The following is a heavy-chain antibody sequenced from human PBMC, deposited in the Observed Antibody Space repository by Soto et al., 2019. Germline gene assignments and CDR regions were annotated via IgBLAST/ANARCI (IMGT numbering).Heavy chain of an antibody. J-gene: IGHJ4*02. CDR2: ISGSGGST. D-gene: IGHD6-6*01. V-gene: IGHV3-23*01. CDR1: GFTFSSYD. CDR3: AKGRIAARPAGY. Sequence: EVQLLESGGGLVQPGGSLRLSCAASGFTFSSYDMSWVRQAPGKGLEWVSAISGSGGSTYYADSVKGRFTISRDNSKNTLYLQMNRLRAEDPAGYYCAKGRIAARPAGYWGQGTLVTVSS.